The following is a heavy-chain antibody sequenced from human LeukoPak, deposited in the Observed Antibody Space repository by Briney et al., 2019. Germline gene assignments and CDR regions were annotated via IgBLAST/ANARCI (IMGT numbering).Heavy chain of an antibody. CDR2: INPNSGDT. D-gene: IGHD1-26*01. V-gene: IGHV1-2*02. CDR1: GYTFTGYY. Sequence: ASVKVSCKASGYTFTGYYMHWVRQAPGQGLEWMGWINPNSGDTNYAQKFQGRVTMTRDTSISTAYMELSRVRSDDTAVYYCARVSHIVGATKGSFDYWGQGTLVTVSS. CDR3: ARVSHIVGATKGSFDY. J-gene: IGHJ4*02.